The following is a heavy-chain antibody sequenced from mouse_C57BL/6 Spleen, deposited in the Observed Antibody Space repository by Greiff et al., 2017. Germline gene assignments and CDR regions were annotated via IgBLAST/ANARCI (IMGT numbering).Heavy chain of an antibody. J-gene: IGHJ1*03. D-gene: IGHD1-1*01. CDR3: ARQGHPITTVVATRYFDV. CDR2: IYPGDGDT. CDR1: GYAFSSYW. V-gene: IGHV1-80*01. Sequence: VKLQQSGAELVKPGASVKISCKASGYAFSSYWMNWVKQRPGKGLEWIGQIYPGDGDTNYNGKFKGKATLTADKSSSTAYMQLSSLTSEHSAVYFCARQGHPITTVVATRYFDVWGTGTTVTVSS.